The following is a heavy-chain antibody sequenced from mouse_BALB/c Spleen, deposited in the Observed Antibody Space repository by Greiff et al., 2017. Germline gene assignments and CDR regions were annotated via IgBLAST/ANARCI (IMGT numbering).Heavy chain of an antibody. D-gene: IGHD2-1*01. CDR3: ARGEGVYYGDAMDY. CDR1: GFTFSSYA. V-gene: IGHV5-6-5*01. J-gene: IGHJ4*01. CDR2: ISSGGST. Sequence: EVMLVESGGGLVKPGGSLKLSCAASGFTFSSYAMSWVRQTPEKRLEWVASISSGGSTYYPDSVKGRFTISRDNARNILYLQMSSLRSEDTAMYYCARGEGVYYGDAMDYWGQGTSVTVSS.